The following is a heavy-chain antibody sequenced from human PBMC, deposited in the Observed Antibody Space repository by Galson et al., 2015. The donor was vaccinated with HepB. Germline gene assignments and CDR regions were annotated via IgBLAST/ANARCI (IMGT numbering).Heavy chain of an antibody. V-gene: IGHV1-46*01. D-gene: IGHD3-16*01. CDR2: INPSGGST. Sequence: SVKVSCKASGYTFTSYYMHWVRQAPGQGLEWVGIINPSGGSTSYAQKFQGRVTMTRDTSTSTVYMELRSLRSEDTAVYYCALLGGLSFQDPPTIDYCGPGTLVTASS. CDR3: ALLGGLSFQDPPTIDY. CDR1: GYTFTSYY. J-gene: IGHJ4*02.